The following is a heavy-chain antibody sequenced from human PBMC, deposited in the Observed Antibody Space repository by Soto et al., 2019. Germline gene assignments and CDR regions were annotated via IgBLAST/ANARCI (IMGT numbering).Heavy chain of an antibody. D-gene: IGHD3-16*01. J-gene: IGHJ4*02. CDR3: ARTSRNPYYDYVWGSWYYFDY. Sequence: ASVKVSCKASGYTFTGCYMHWVRQAPGQGLEWMGWINPNSGGTNYAQKFQGRVTMTRDTSISTAYMELSRLRSDDTAVYYCARTSRNPYYDYVWGSWYYFDYWGQGTLVTVPS. CDR1: GYTFTGCY. CDR2: INPNSGGT. V-gene: IGHV1-2*02.